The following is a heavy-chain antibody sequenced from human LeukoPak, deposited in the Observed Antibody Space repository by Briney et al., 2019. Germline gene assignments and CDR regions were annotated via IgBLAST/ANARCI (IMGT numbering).Heavy chain of an antibody. CDR2: INHSGST. V-gene: IGHV4-34*01. D-gene: IGHD2-2*02. CDR3: ARGRRGSKGYCSSTSCYTAGFDP. Sequence: PSETLSLTCAVYGGSFSGYYWSWIRQPPGKGLECIGEINHSGSTNYNPSLKSRVTISVDTSKNQFSLKLSSVTAADTAVYYCARGRRGSKGYCSSTSCYTAGFDPWGQGTLVTVSS. CDR1: GGSFSGYY. J-gene: IGHJ5*02.